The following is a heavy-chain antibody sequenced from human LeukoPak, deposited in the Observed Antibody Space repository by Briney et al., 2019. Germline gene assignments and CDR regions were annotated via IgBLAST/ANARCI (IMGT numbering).Heavy chain of an antibody. CDR1: DTAISSYF. CDR3: AGGRMGRYYDH. D-gene: IGHD1-26*01. CDR2: FYHNGGT. Sequence: SETLSLTCDISDTAISSYFWNLIRQSPTKGLEWIGYFYHNGGTSYNPSLRSRVTISVDSSQKRLSLQVTSMTAADTAIYYCAGGRMGRYYDHWGQGTLVAVST. V-gene: IGHV4-59*08. J-gene: IGHJ4*02.